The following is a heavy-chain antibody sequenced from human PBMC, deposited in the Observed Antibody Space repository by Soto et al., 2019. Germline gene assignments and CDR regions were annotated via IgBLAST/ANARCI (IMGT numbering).Heavy chain of an antibody. Sequence: SETLSLTCTVSGGSISSGSYYWGWIRQPPGKGLEWIGSIYYSGSTYYNPSLKSRVTISVDTSKNQFSLKLSSVTAADTAVYYCARPNGDYVIGWFDPWGQGTLVTVSS. V-gene: IGHV4-39*01. CDR3: ARPNGDYVIGWFDP. D-gene: IGHD4-17*01. CDR2: IYYSGST. J-gene: IGHJ5*02. CDR1: GGSISSGSYY.